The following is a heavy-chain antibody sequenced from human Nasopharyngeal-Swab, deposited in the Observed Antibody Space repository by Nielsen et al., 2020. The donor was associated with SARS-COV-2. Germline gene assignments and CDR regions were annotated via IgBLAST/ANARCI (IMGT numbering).Heavy chain of an antibody. CDR2: IPYTGTT. CDR1: GDSMNSNFNY. V-gene: IGHV4-39*01. CDR3: ARHGPLKVVRGAFES. Sequence: SETLSLTCIVSGDSMNSNFNYWGWIRQPPGKALEWIGTIPYTGTTDYNPSVRGRVTIWIDTSKKEFTLSLSSVTAADTAVYYCARHGPLKVVRGAFESWGQGTLVTVSS. J-gene: IGHJ4*02. D-gene: IGHD3-10*01.